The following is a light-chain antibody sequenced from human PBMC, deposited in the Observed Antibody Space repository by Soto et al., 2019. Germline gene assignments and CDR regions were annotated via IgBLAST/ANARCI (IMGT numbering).Light chain of an antibody. J-gene: IGLJ2*01. Sequence: ALTQPASVSGSPGQSITISCTGTNSDVGAYPYVSWYQQHPGNAPKLLIYEVADRPSGVSDRFSGSKSGNTASLTISALQAEDEAVYYCSSYATSGTNVIFGGGTKLTVL. CDR3: SSYATSGTNVI. V-gene: IGLV2-14*03. CDR2: EVA. CDR1: NSDVGAYPY.